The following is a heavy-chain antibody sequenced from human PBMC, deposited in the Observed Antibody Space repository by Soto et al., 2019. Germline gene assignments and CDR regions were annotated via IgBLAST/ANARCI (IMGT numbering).Heavy chain of an antibody. Sequence: GGSLRLSCAASGFTFRNYAMNWVRQAPGKGLKWVSGVSGSGGNTFYADSVKGRFTISRDNSKNTLYLQMNSLRAEDTALYYCAKFHGSIFALDSWAKGTLFTCSS. D-gene: IGHD3-3*02. CDR1: GFTFRNYA. V-gene: IGHV3-23*01. CDR2: VSGSGGNT. J-gene: IGHJ4*02. CDR3: AKFHGSIFALDS.